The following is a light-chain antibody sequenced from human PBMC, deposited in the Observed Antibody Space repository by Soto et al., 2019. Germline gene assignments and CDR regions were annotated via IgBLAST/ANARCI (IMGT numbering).Light chain of an antibody. Sequence: QSALTQPPSASGSPGQSVTISCTGTSSDVGGYNYVSWYQQHPGKSPKLMIYEVSKRPSGVPDRFSGSKSGNTASLSVSGLQAEDEADYSCSSYAGSYNSPCVFGTGTKLTVL. CDR3: SSYAGSYNSPCV. V-gene: IGLV2-8*01. CDR2: EVS. J-gene: IGLJ1*01. CDR1: SSDVGGYNY.